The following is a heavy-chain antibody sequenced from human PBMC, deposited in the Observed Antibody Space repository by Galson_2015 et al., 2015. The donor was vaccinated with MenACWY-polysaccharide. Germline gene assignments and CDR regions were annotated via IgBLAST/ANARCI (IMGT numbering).Heavy chain of an antibody. Sequence: SLRLSCAASGFTFSNFSMHWVRQAPGKGLEWVALISYDGDRQYYVDSVKGRFTVSRDNSKNPVYLQMDSLRTEDSAVYFCARDGYSFGYYSDLWGQGTLVTVS. V-gene: IGHV3-30*03. CDR1: GFTFSNFS. CDR2: ISYDGDRQ. CDR3: ARDGYSFGYYSDL. D-gene: IGHD5-18*01. J-gene: IGHJ4*02.